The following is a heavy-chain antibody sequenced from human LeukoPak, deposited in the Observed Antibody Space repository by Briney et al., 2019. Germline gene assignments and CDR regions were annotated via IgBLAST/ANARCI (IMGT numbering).Heavy chain of an antibody. CDR3: ARVVVGSPPRAFDI. Sequence: GGSLRLSYAASGFTFSSYWMHWVRQAPGKGLVWVSRINSDGSSTSNADSVKGRFTISRDNAKNTLWLQMNSLRAEDTAVYYCARVVVGSPPRAFDIWGQGTMVTVSS. CDR1: GFTFSSYW. V-gene: IGHV3-74*01. CDR2: INSDGSST. J-gene: IGHJ3*02. D-gene: IGHD2-15*01.